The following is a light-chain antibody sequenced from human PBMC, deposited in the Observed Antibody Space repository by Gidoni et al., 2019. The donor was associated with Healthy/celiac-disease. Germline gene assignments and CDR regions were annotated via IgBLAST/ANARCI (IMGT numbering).Light chain of an antibody. V-gene: IGLV3-1*01. CDR1: KLGDKY. Sequence: SYGLTQPPSVSVSPGQTASITCSGDKLGDKYACWYQQKPGQSPVLVIYQDSKRPSAIPERFSGSNSGNTATLTISGTQAMDEADYYCQAWDSSTVVFGGGTKLTVL. CDR3: QAWDSSTVV. J-gene: IGLJ2*01. CDR2: QDS.